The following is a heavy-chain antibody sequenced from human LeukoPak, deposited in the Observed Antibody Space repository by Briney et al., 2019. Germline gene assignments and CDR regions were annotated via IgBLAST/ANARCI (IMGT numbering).Heavy chain of an antibody. D-gene: IGHD4-17*01. Sequence: GSLRLFFAASGFNFSSCWMSWVRPAPGEGLEWVANIKQDGGEIYYVDSVKGRFTISRDNTKNSLYLQMNSLRAEDTAVYYCARDKTHDYGDSYFEYWGQGTLVTVSS. CDR1: GFNFSSCW. CDR3: ARDKTHDYGDSYFEY. V-gene: IGHV3-7*03. CDR2: IKQDGGEI. J-gene: IGHJ4*02.